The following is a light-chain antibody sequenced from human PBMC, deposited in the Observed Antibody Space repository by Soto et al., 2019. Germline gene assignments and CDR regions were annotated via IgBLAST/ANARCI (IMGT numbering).Light chain of an antibody. CDR2: RNI. J-gene: IGLJ3*02. CDR3: AAWDDSLSGWV. Sequence: QSVLTQPPSASGTPGQRVTISCSGSSSNIGSNYVSWYQHLPGTAPKVLIYRNIQRPSGVPDRISGSKSGTSASLAISGLRSEDVADYYCAAWDDSLSGWVIGGGTKLTVL. V-gene: IGLV1-47*01. CDR1: SSNIGSNY.